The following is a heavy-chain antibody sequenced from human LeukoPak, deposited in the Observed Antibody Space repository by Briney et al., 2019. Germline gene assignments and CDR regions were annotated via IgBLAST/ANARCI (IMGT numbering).Heavy chain of an antibody. J-gene: IGHJ5*02. CDR2: IYYSGST. D-gene: IGHD6-19*01. CDR3: ARRRGYSSGWSASWFDP. Sequence: SETLSLTCTVSGGSISGSSYYWGWIRQPPGKGLEWIGSIYYSGSTYYNPSLKSRVTISVDTSKNQFSLKLSSVTAADTAVYYCARRRGYSSGWSASWFDPWGQGTLVTVSS. CDR1: GGSISGSSYY. V-gene: IGHV4-39*01.